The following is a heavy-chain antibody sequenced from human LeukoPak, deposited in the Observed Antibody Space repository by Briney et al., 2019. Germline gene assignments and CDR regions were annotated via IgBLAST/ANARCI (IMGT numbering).Heavy chain of an antibody. J-gene: IGHJ4*02. Sequence: GGSLRLSCAASEFTFSSYSMNWVRQAPGKGLEWVSSISSSSSYIYYADSVKGRFTISRDNAKNSLYRQMNSLRAEDTAVYYCARAQGGSYDYWGQGTLVTVSS. V-gene: IGHV3-21*01. D-gene: IGHD1-26*01. CDR3: ARAQGGSYDY. CDR1: EFTFSSYS. CDR2: ISSSSSYI.